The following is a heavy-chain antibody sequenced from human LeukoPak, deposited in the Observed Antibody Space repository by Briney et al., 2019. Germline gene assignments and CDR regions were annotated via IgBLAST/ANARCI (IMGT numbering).Heavy chain of an antibody. CDR2: INPNSGGT. CDR3: ARGYDFWSGYPDAFDI. J-gene: IGHJ3*02. Sequence: ASVKVSCKASGYTFTGYYMHWVRQAPGQGLERMGWINPNSGGTNYAQKFQGRVTMTRDTSISTAYTELSSLRSEDTAVYYCARGYDFWSGYPDAFDIWGQGTMVTVSS. D-gene: IGHD3-3*01. V-gene: IGHV1-2*02. CDR1: GYTFTGYY.